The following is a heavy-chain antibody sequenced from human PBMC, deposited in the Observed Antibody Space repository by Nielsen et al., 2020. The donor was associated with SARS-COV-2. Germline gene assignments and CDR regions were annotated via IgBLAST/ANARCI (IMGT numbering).Heavy chain of an antibody. CDR2: ISGSGGST. CDR3: AKDDRLFEVPAAIGEYYYGMDV. Sequence: GESLKISCAASGFTFSSYAMSWVRQAPGKGLEWVSAISGSGGSTYYADSVKGRFTISRDNSKNTLYLQMNSLRAEDTAVYYCAKDDRLFEVPAAIGEYYYGMDVWGQGTTVTVSS. CDR1: GFTFSSYA. V-gene: IGHV3-23*01. D-gene: IGHD2-2*02. J-gene: IGHJ6*02.